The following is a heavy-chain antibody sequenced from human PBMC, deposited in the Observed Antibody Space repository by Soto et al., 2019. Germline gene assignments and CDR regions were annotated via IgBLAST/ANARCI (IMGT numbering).Heavy chain of an antibody. J-gene: IGHJ4*01. Sequence: QVQLVESGGGVVQPGASLRLSCTASGFMFSAYAMLWVRQAPGKGLEWVAAMSYDGTNTYYADSLKGRFTISRDNSKNTLFLQMSSLTAEDSAVYYCARDPSPYTSGWYGIDFWGLGTLVTVSS. D-gene: IGHD6-19*01. V-gene: IGHV3-30-3*01. CDR2: MSYDGTNT. CDR1: GFMFSAYA. CDR3: ARDPSPYTSGWYGIDF.